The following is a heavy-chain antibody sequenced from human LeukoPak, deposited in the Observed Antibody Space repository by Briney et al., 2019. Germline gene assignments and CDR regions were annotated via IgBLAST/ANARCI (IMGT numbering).Heavy chain of an antibody. CDR3: ARDRYYDFWSGYSDYYYMDV. V-gene: IGHV1-18*01. CDR2: ISAYNGNT. D-gene: IGHD3-3*01. Sequence: ASVKVSCKASGYTFTSYAMNWVRQAPGQGLEWMGWISAYNGNTNYAQKLQGRVTMTTDTSTSTAYMELRSLRSDDTAVYYCARDRYYDFWSGYSDYYYMDVWGKGTTVTVSS. CDR1: GYTFTSYA. J-gene: IGHJ6*03.